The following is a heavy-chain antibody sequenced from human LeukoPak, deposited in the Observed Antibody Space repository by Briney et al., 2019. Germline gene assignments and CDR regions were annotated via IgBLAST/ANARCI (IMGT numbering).Heavy chain of an antibody. CDR1: GDSVSSNSAA. CDR2: TYSRSKWYN. V-gene: IGHV6-1*01. Sequence: SQTLSLTCAISGDSVSSNSAAWNWIRQSPSRGLEWLGRTYSRSKWYNDYAVSVKSRITITPDTSKNQFSLQLNSVTPEDTAVYYCARDPVQTLGWYHDAFDIWGQGTMVTVSS. J-gene: IGHJ3*02. D-gene: IGHD6-19*01. CDR3: ARDPVQTLGWYHDAFDI.